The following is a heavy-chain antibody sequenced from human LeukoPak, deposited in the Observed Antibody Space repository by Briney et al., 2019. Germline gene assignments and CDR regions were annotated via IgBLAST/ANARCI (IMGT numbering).Heavy chain of an antibody. J-gene: IGHJ4*02. CDR3: ARSEVSAEDYYDSSGYYDVFDY. CDR2: IIPIFGTA. D-gene: IGHD3-22*01. CDR1: GGTFSSYA. V-gene: IGHV1-69*13. Sequence: SVKVSCKASGGTFSSYAISWVRQPPGQGLEWMGGIIPIFGTANYAQKFQGRVTITADESTSTAYMELSSLRSEDTAVYYCARSEVSAEDYYDSSGYYDVFDYWGQGTLVTVSS.